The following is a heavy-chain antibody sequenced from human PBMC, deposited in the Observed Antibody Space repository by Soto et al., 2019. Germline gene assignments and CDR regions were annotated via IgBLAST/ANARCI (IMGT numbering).Heavy chain of an antibody. J-gene: IGHJ6*02. CDR3: VKDRDSNSWPSRDV. D-gene: IGHD3-22*01. CDR1: GYTFTRNG. CDR2: ISPKSGSI. Sequence: ASVKVSCKTSGYTFTRNGISWVRQAPGQGLEWMGWISPKSGSIKYAQKFQGRVIMTTDTSTSTAYLELRSLRSDDTAVYYCVKDRDSNSWPSRDVWGPGTTVTVSS. V-gene: IGHV1-18*01.